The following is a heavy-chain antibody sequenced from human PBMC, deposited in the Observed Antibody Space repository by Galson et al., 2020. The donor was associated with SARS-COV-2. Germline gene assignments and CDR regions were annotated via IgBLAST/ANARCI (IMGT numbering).Heavy chain of an antibody. D-gene: IGHD4-17*01. CDR1: DGPLSSPH. V-gene: IGHV4-59*11. J-gene: IGHJ6*02. CDR3: ARDPAPLYGDNYYYGMDV. CDR2: ISYSGSA. Sequence: SETLSLTCSVSDGPLSSPHWSWIRQPPGKGLAWIRYISYSGSAHYNPSLRSRVTISVDLSKNQFSLKVTSVTVADTAVYYCARDPAPLYGDNYYYGMDVWGRGTTVTVSS.